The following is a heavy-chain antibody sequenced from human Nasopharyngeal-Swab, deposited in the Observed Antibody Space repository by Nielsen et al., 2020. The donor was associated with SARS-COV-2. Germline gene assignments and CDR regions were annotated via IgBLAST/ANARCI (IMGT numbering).Heavy chain of an antibody. Sequence: GGSLRLSCAASGFTFSSYAMHWVRQAPGKGLEWVAVISYDGSNKYSADSVKGRFTISRGNSKNTLYLQMNSLRAEDTAVYYCAKVGGYSYGKRDYFDYWGQGTLVTVSS. CDR3: AKVGGYSYGKRDYFDY. D-gene: IGHD5-18*01. J-gene: IGHJ4*02. V-gene: IGHV3-30*04. CDR2: ISYDGSNK. CDR1: GFTFSSYA.